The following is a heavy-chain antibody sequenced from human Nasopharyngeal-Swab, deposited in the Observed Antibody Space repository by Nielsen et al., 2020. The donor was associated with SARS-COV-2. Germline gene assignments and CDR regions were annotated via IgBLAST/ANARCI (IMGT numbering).Heavy chain of an antibody. V-gene: IGHV1-8*01. CDR3: ERGTRPKRHLDY. Sequence: ASAKVSCKTSGYTFASFDINWVRQATGRGLEWVGWIILYRGDTNYAQEFQGKVTLIRDNSRSTAYMELSSLRSEDTAVYYCERGTRPKRHLDYWGQGTLVTVSS. CDR1: GYTFASFD. D-gene: IGHD1-1*01. J-gene: IGHJ4*02. CDR2: IILYRGDT.